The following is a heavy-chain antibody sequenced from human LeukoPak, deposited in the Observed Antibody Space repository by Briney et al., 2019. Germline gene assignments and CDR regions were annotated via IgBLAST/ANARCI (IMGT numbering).Heavy chain of an antibody. CDR2: IYSGGST. Sequence: GGSLRLSCAASGFTVSSNYMSWVRQAPGKGLEWVSVIYSGGSTYYADSVKGRFTISRDNAKNSLYLQMNSLRAEDTAVYYCARARYYYDSSGYPPGHYYYMDVWGKGTTVTVSS. V-gene: IGHV3-66*01. CDR3: ARARYYYDSSGYPPGHYYYMDV. J-gene: IGHJ6*03. CDR1: GFTVSSNY. D-gene: IGHD3-22*01.